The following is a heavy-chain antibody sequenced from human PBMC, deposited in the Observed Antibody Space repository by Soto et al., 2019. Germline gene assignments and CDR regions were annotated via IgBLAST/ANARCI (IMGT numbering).Heavy chain of an antibody. D-gene: IGHD3-3*01. CDR3: ARVGDMAYKD. Sequence: EVQLLESGGGLVQPGGSLRLSCAASEFTFSSYAMSWVRQAPGRGLEWVSAINANGGGITYADSVRGRFIISRDNAKNSLYLQMNSLRVEDTALYYCARVGDMAYKDWGQGTLVTVSS. CDR2: INANGGGI. V-gene: IGHV3-23*01. CDR1: EFTFSSYA. J-gene: IGHJ4*02.